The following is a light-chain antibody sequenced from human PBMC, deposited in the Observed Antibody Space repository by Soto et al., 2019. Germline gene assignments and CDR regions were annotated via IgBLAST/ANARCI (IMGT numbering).Light chain of an antibody. V-gene: IGLV2-14*03. CDR2: EVS. Sequence: QAVSTQTHCVSGSSGQSITISCTGTISPVGGYNYVSWYQQHPGKGPKLMIYEVSNRPAGVSNRFSGSKSGNTATLTISGLQAEDEADYYRSSYTSTTTRVFGTGTKVTVL. CDR3: SSYTSTTTRV. J-gene: IGLJ1*01. CDR1: ISPVGGYNY.